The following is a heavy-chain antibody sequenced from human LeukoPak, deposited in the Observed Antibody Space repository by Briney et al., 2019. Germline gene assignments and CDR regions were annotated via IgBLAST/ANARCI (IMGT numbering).Heavy chain of an antibody. J-gene: IGHJ4*02. V-gene: IGHV3-23*01. CDR2: ISGSDGST. Sequence: PGGSLRLSCAASGFTFSGYAMSWVRQAPGKGLEWVSAISGSDGSTYYADSAKGRFTISRDNSKNTLYLQMNSLRAEDTAVYYCASSPYSSRPIDYWGQGTLVTVSS. D-gene: IGHD6-13*01. CDR1: GFTFSGYA. CDR3: ASSPYSSRPIDY.